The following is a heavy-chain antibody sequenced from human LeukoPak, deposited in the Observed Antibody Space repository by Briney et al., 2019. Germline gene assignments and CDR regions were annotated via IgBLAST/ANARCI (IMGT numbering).Heavy chain of an antibody. Sequence: ASVKVSCKASGYTFTGYYMHWVRQAPGQGLEWMGWINANSGGTNYARKFQGRVTMTRDTSINTAYMELISLRSDDTAVYYCARGGSSEAFDIWGQGTMVAVSS. CDR2: INANSGGT. V-gene: IGHV1-2*02. CDR3: ARGGSSEAFDI. CDR1: GYTFTGYY. J-gene: IGHJ3*02.